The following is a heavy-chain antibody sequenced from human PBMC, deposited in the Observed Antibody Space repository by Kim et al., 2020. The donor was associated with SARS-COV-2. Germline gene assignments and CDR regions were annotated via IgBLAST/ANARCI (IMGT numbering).Heavy chain of an antibody. V-gene: IGHV3-30*15. D-gene: IGHD1-26*01. Sequence: GGSLRLSCTVSGFRFTEYAMHWVRQAPGKGLEWVAMITFDGYSRYYADSVQGRFIISKEISTNTLYLQMGGLRPEDTAVYYCAREITGYYASHWGQGTQVTVSS. CDR1: GFRFTEYA. CDR3: AREITGYYASH. CDR2: ITFDGYSR. J-gene: IGHJ4*02.